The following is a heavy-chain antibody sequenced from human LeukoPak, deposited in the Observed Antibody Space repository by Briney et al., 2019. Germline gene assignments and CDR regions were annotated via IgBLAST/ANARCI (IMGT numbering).Heavy chain of an antibody. V-gene: IGHV4-4*07. Sequence: SETLSLTCTVPGGSFNDYYWSWIRQPPGKGLEWIGRIYTSGSTNYNPSLKSRVTMSVDTSKNQFSLKLSSVTAADTAVYYCARDSMYYDSGDAFDIWGQGTMVTVSS. CDR3: ARDSMYYDSGDAFDI. J-gene: IGHJ3*02. CDR2: IYTSGST. CDR1: GGSFNDYY. D-gene: IGHD3-22*01.